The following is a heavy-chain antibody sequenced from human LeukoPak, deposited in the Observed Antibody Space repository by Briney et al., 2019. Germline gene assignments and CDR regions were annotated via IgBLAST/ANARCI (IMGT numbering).Heavy chain of an antibody. V-gene: IGHV4-31*03. CDR2: IYYSGST. D-gene: IGHD3-10*01. CDR1: GGSISSGGYY. J-gene: IGHJ4*02. Sequence: SETLSLTCTVSGGSISSGGYYWSWIRQHPGKGLEWIGYIYYSGSTYYNPSLKSRVTISVDTSKNQFSLKLSSVTAADTAVYYCAREPFGGYGSGKVWGQGTLCTASS. CDR3: AREPFGGYGSGKV.